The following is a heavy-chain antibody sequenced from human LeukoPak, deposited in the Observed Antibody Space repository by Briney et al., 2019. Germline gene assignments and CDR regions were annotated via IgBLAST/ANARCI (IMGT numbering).Heavy chain of an antibody. CDR3: ARGRGYSGSDAFDI. V-gene: IGHV1-2*02. D-gene: IGHD5-12*01. CDR2: INPNSGGT. CDR1: GYTFTSYD. Sequence: ASVKVSCKASGYTFTSYDINWVRQATGQGLEWMGWINPNSGGTNYAQKFQGRVTMTRDTSISTAYMELSRLRSDDTAVYYCARGRGYSGSDAFDIWGQGTMVTVSS. J-gene: IGHJ3*02.